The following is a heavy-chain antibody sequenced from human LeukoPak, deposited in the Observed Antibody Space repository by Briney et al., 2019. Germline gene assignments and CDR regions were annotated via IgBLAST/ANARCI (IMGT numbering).Heavy chain of an antibody. CDR2: ISHSGST. D-gene: IGHD3-22*01. CDR3: ARGRRYYYDSSGYALDP. J-gene: IGHJ5*02. V-gene: IGHV4-34*01. CDR1: GGSFSGYY. Sequence: SETLSLTCAVYGGSFSGYYWSWLRQPPGKGLEWIGEISHSGSTNYNPSLKSRVTISVDTSKNQFSLKLSSVTAADTAVYYCARGRRYYYDSSGYALDPWGQGTLVTVSS.